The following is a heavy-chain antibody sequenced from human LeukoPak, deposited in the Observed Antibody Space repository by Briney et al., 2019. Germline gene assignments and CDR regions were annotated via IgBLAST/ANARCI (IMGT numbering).Heavy chain of an antibody. CDR1: GGSISSSY. V-gene: IGHV4-59*08. CDR2: IYYSGTT. CDR3: VGAPSHYYFDT. Sequence: SETLSLTCTVSGGSISSSYWSWIRQPPGKGLEWMGNIYYSGTTNYNPSLKSRVTISLDTSKNQFSLKLSSVTAADTAVYYCVGAPSHYYFDTWDQGTLVTVSS. D-gene: IGHD3-10*01. J-gene: IGHJ4*02.